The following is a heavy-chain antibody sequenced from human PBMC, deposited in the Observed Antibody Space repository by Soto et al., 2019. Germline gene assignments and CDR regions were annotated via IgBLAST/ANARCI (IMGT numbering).Heavy chain of an antibody. Sequence: SETLSLTCTVSGSSISSGDYYWSWIRQPPGKGLEWIGYIYYSGSTYYNPSLKSRVTISVDTSKNQFSLKLSSVTAADTAVYYCARVDGGKLDPWGQGTLVTVSS. CDR2: IYYSGST. J-gene: IGHJ5*02. D-gene: IGHD1-26*01. V-gene: IGHV4-30-4*01. CDR3: ARVDGGKLDP. CDR1: GSSISSGDYY.